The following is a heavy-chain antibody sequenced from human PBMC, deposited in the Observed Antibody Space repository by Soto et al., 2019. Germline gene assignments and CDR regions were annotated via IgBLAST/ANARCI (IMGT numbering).Heavy chain of an antibody. CDR2: TYYRSRFFS. CDR1: GDSVSSYSAA. J-gene: IGHJ5*02. D-gene: IGHD3-10*01. V-gene: IGHV6-1*01. Sequence: PSQTLSLTCAISGDSVSSYSAAWNWIRQSPSGGLEWLGRTYYRSRFFSEYAESVKSRIIINPDTSKNQFSLQLKSVTPEDTAVYYRVRDRYSSSGWFDPWGQGTPVTVSS. CDR3: VRDRYSSSGWFDP.